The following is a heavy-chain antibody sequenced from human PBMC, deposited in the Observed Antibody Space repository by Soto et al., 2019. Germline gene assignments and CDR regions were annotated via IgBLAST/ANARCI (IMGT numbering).Heavy chain of an antibody. V-gene: IGHV3-11*06. Sequence: LRLSCAASGLTFSDYYISWIRQAPGKGLEWISYISANSDYIKYADSVKGRFTISRDNAKNLVYLQMNSLRAEVTAVYYCARDLEVGAYLYFFDYWGQGTLVTVSS. J-gene: IGHJ4*02. CDR1: GLTFSDYY. CDR3: ARDLEVGAYLYFFDY. D-gene: IGHD1-26*01. CDR2: ISANSDYI.